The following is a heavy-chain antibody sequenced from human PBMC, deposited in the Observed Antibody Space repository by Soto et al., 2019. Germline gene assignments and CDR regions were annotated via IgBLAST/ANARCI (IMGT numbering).Heavy chain of an antibody. CDR2: IYNDGTYS. CDR1: GFIFKMYW. J-gene: IGHJ4*02. V-gene: IGHV3-74*01. D-gene: IGHD3-10*01. CDR3: RRGPRPISNGTGAY. Sequence: PGGSLRLSCAASGFIFKMYWMHWVRQSPGKGLVWISRIYNDGTYSDYADSVRGRFTISRDNVNDTLYLQMNNLRAEDSGLYYCRRGPRPISNGTGAYWGQGTQVTVSS.